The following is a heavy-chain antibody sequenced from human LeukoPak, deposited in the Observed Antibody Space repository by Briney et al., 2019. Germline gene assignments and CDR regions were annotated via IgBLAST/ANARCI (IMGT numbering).Heavy chain of an antibody. CDR2: IWSGGFNK. CDR1: GFTFSSYG. V-gene: IGHV3-33*08. CDR3: ARWGYYDSSSTKGAFDI. D-gene: IGHD3-22*01. J-gene: IGHJ3*02. Sequence: GGSLRLSCAASGFTFSSYGMHWVRQAPGKGLEWVAVIWSGGFNKYYGDSVKGRFTISRDNSKNTLYLQMNSLRAEDTAVYYCARWGYYDSSSTKGAFDIWGQGTMVTASS.